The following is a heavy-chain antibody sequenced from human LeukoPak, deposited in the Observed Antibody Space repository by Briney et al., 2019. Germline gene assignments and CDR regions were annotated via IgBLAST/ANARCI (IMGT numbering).Heavy chain of an antibody. Sequence: SETLSLTCTVSGGSISSGSYYWSWIRQPAGKGLEWIGRIYTSGSTNYNPSLKSRVTISVDTSTNQFPLKLSSVTAADTAVYYCARSSRHLAYFDYWGQGTLVTVSS. CDR2: IYTSGST. J-gene: IGHJ4*02. CDR3: ARSSRHLAYFDY. CDR1: GGSISSGSYY. V-gene: IGHV4-61*02.